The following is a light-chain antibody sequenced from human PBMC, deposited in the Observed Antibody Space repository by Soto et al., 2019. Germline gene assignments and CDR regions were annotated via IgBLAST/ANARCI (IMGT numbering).Light chain of an antibody. V-gene: IGLV2-11*01. CDR2: VVT. J-gene: IGLJ1*01. Sequence: QSALTQPRSVSGSPGQSVTISCTGTSIDVGDSDFVSWYQQHPGKAPKLMIYVVTKRRSGVPDRFSGSKSGDTASLTSSGLQDEDDADYYCSSFAATHTYIFGTGTKLTVL. CDR1: SIDVGDSDF. CDR3: SSFAATHTYI.